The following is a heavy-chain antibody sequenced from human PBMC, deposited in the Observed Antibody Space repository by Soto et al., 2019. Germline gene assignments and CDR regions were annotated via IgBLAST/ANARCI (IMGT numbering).Heavy chain of an antibody. CDR2: IDPSDSYT. CDR1: GYSFTSYW. V-gene: IGHV5-10-1*01. D-gene: IGHD3-9*01. J-gene: IGHJ3*02. CDR3: ARHEAYYDIGDAFDI. Sequence: GGSLKISCKGSGYSFTSYWLSWVRQMPGKGLEWMGRIDPSDSYTNYSPSFQGHVTISADKSISTAYLQWSSLKASDTAMYYCARHEAYYDIGDAFDIWGQGTMVTVSS.